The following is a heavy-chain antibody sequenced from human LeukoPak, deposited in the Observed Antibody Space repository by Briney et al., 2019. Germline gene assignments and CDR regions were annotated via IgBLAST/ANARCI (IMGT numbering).Heavy chain of an antibody. Sequence: SETLSLTCTVSGGSIGSSSYYWGWIRQPPGKGLEWIGSIYYSGSTYYNPSLKSRVTISVDTSKNQFSLKLSSVTAADTAVYYCARLRSSWEYYFDYWGQGTLVTVSS. CDR3: ARLRSSWEYYFDY. CDR1: GGSIGSSSYY. J-gene: IGHJ4*02. V-gene: IGHV4-39*01. CDR2: IYYSGST. D-gene: IGHD6-13*01.